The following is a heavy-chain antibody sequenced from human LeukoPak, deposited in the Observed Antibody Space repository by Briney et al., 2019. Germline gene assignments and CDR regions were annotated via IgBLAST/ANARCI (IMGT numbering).Heavy chain of an antibody. J-gene: IGHJ3*02. CDR2: ISSSSSYI. V-gene: IGHV3-21*01. CDR1: GFTFSSYS. D-gene: IGHD6-6*01. CDR3: ARASLDAFDI. Sequence: SGGSLRLSCAASGFTFSSYSMNWVRQAPGKGLEWVSSISSSSSYIYYADSVKGRFTISRDNAKNSLYLQMNSLRAEDTAVYYCARASLDAFDIWGQGTMVTVSS.